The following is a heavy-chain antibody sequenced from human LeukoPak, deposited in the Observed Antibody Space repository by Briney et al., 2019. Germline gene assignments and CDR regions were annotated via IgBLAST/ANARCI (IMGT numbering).Heavy chain of an antibody. CDR1: GGSISSYY. CDR2: IYDSGST. J-gene: IGHJ4*02. Sequence: SETLSLTCTVSGGSISSYYWSWIRQPPGKGLEWIGYIYDSGSTNYNPSLKSRVTVSVDTSKNQFSLKLTSVTAMDTAVYYCARDHYDSSGYYSFDHWGQGTLVTVSS. D-gene: IGHD3-22*01. CDR3: ARDHYDSSGYYSFDH. V-gene: IGHV4-59*01.